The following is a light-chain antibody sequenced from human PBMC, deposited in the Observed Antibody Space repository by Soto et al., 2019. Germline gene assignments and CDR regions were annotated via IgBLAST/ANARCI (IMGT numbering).Light chain of an antibody. J-gene: IGLJ3*02. CDR2: NNN. V-gene: IGLV1-44*01. Sequence: QLVLTQPPSASGTPGQRVTISCSGSRSNIGNNAVTWYQQFPGTAPKLLIYNNNQRPSGVPDRFSGSKSGTSASLAISGLQSEYEADYYCATWDDSLNARGVFGGGTKLTVL. CDR1: RSNIGNNA. CDR3: ATWDDSLNARGV.